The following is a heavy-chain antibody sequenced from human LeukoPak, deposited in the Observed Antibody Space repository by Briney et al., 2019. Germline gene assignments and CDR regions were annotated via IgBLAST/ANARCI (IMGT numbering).Heavy chain of an antibody. D-gene: IGHD3-22*01. Sequence: GASVKVSCKASGYTFTGYYMHWVRQAPGQGLEWMGWISAYNGNTNYAQKLQGRVTMTTDTSTSTAYMELRSLRSDDTAVYYCARASAYYYDSSGLGYAFDIWGQGTMVTVSS. CDR3: ARASAYYYDSSGLGYAFDI. CDR2: ISAYNGNT. J-gene: IGHJ3*02. V-gene: IGHV1-18*04. CDR1: GYTFTGYY.